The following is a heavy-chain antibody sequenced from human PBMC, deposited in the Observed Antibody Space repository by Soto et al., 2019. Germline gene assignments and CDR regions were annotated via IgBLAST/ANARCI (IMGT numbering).Heavy chain of an antibody. Sequence: ASVKVSCKASGYNFTSYGISWVRQAPGQGLEWMGWISPHNDRTKYARRFQDRVTMSTETPTSTVYMELGSLRSDDTAVYYCARDLYYSSGRYFDHDAFDIWGQGTVVTVSS. J-gene: IGHJ3*02. V-gene: IGHV1-18*01. CDR2: ISPHNDRT. CDR3: ARDLYYSSGRYFDHDAFDI. D-gene: IGHD6-19*01. CDR1: GYNFTSYG.